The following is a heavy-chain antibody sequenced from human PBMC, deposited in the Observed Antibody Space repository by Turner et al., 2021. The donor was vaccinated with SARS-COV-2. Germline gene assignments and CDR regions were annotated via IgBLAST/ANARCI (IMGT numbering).Heavy chain of an antibody. CDR3: AKSIPSTGFVFDY. CDR1: GFTFSDYA. CDR2: VSGTGSST. Sequence: EVQVLESGGRLGQPGGSLRLLCAVSGFTFSDYAMCWVRQAPGKGLQWVSTVSGTGSSTYYADSVKGRFSISRDNSKNTLYLQLISLRADDTAVYYCAKSIPSTGFVFDYWGQGTLVTVSS. J-gene: IGHJ4*02. V-gene: IGHV3-23*01. D-gene: IGHD3-9*01.